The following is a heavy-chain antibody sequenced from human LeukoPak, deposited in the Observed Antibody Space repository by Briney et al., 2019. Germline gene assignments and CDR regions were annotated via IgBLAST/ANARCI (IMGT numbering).Heavy chain of an antibody. Sequence: PSQTLSLTCTVSGGSISSGGYYWSWIRQHPGKGLEWIGYIYYSGSTYYNPSLKSRVTISVDTSKNQFSLKLSSVTAADTAVYYCARDLAVTTPDAFDIWGQGTMVTVSS. V-gene: IGHV4-31*03. J-gene: IGHJ3*02. CDR1: GGSISSGGYY. CDR3: ARDLAVTTPDAFDI. CDR2: IYYSGST. D-gene: IGHD4-11*01.